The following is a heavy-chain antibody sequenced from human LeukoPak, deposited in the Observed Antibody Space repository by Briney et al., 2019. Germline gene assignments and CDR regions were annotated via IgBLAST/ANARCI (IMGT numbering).Heavy chain of an antibody. CDR2: INHSGST. Sequence: SETLSLTCAVYGGSFSGYYWSWIRQSPGKGLEWIGEINHSGSTNYNPSLKSRVTISVDTSKNQFSLKLSSVTAADTAVYYCARGLLRAFDIWGQGTMVTVSS. V-gene: IGHV4-34*01. J-gene: IGHJ3*02. CDR1: GGSFSGYY. CDR3: ARGLLRAFDI.